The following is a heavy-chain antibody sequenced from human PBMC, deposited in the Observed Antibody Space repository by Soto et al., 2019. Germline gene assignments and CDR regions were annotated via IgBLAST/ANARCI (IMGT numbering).Heavy chain of an antibody. V-gene: IGHV5-51*01. J-gene: IGHJ5*02. D-gene: IGHD3-3*01. CDR1: GYSFTSYW. CDR3: ARKKLRFWGGSRSEPSGFDP. CDR2: IYPGDSDT. Sequence: PGESLKISCKGSGYSFTSYWIGWVRQMPGKGLEWMGIIYPGDSDTRYSPSFQGQVTISADKSISTAYLQWSSLKASDTAMYYCARKKLRFWGGSRSEPSGFDPWGQGTLVTFSS.